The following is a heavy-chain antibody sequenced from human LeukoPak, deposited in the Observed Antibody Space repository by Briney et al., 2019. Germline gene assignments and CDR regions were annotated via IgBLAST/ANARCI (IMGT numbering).Heavy chain of an antibody. CDR1: GFTFSDHY. D-gene: IGHD3-3*01. CDR3: AYYDFWSGSDY. CDR2: TRNKANSYTT. V-gene: IGHV3-72*01. J-gene: IGHJ4*02. Sequence: GGSLRLSCAASGFTFSDHYMDWVRQAPGKGLEWVGRTRNKANSYTTEYAAPVKGRFTISRDDSKNSLYLQMNSLKTEDTAVYYCAYYDFWSGSDYWGQGTLVTVSS.